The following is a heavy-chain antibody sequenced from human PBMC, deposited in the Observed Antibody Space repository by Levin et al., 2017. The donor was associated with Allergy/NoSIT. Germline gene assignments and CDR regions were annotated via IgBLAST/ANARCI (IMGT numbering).Heavy chain of an antibody. V-gene: IGHV3-48*04. CDR3: ARSRDYDMSSSSLAGVVRNYYYYGMDV. CDR2: IGSGGSTI. Sequence: GGSLRLSCAASGFTFSIHSMNWVRQAPGKGLEWVSYIGSGGSTIYYADSVKGRFTVSRDNARNSLYLQMNGLRVEDTAIYYCARSRDYDMSSSSLAGVVRNYYYYGMDVWGQGTTVTVSS. D-gene: IGHD3-9*01. CDR1: GFTFSIHS. J-gene: IGHJ6*02.